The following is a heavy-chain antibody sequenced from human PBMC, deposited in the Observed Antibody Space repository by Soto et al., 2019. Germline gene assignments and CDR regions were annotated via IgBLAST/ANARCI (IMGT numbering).Heavy chain of an antibody. V-gene: IGHV3-23*04. J-gene: IGHJ4*02. CDR3: ARSLGDHWDEYYFDY. CDR2: ISGTGYNT. CDR1: GFTFTGYS. Sequence: EVQLVESGGDLVQPGGSLRLSCAASGFTFTGYSMSWVRQAPGKGLEWVSGISGTGYNTYYADTVQGRFTISRDNSKNTLYLQMDSLRAEDTALYYCARSLGDHWDEYYFDYWGQGTLVTVSS. D-gene: IGHD1-1*01.